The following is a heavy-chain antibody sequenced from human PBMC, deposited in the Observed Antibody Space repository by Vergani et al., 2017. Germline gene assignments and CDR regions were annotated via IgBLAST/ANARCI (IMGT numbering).Heavy chain of an antibody. CDR2: INPNSGGT. CDR1: GYTFTGYY. D-gene: IGHD1-14*01. J-gene: IGHJ3*02. CDR3: AREGSSGGALTGAFDI. V-gene: IGHV1-2*02. Sequence: QVQLVQSGAEVGKPGASVKVSCKASGYTFTGYYMHWVRQAPGQGLEWMGWINPNSGGTNYAQKFQGRVTMTRDTSISTAYMELSRLRSDDTAVYYCAREGSSGGALTGAFDIWGQGTMVTVAS.